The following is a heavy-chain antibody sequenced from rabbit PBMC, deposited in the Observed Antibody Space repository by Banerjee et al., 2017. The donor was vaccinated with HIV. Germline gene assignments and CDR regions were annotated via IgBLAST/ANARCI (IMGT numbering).Heavy chain of an antibody. V-gene: IGHV1S40*01. D-gene: IGHD1-1*01. Sequence: QSLEESGGDLVKPGASLTLTCTASGFTLNSYWMYWVRQAPGKGLEWIACIVAGSSGSTYYASWAKGRFTISRTSSTTVTLRMASLTAADTATYFCARDLITTADLWGQGTLVTVS. CDR2: IVAGSSGST. CDR1: GFTLNSYW. J-gene: IGHJ3*01. CDR3: ARDLITTADL.